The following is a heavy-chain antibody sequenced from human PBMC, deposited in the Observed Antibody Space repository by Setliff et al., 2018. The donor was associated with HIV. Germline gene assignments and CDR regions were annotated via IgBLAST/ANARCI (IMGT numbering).Heavy chain of an antibody. CDR1: GGSSSTSDYY. CDR2: IYYRGST. D-gene: IGHD2-21*01. J-gene: IGHJ4*02. CDR3: ARDRSGSSIGEEFDY. V-gene: IGHV4-39*07. Sequence: PSETLSLTCTVSGGSSSTSDYYWGWIRQPPGKGLEWIGSIYYRGSTYYTPSLKSRITISVDTSKNQFSLKVTSVTAADTAVYYCARDRSGSSIGEEFDYWGQGTLVTVSS.